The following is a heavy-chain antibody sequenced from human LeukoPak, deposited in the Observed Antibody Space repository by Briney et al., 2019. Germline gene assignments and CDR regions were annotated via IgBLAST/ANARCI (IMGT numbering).Heavy chain of an antibody. D-gene: IGHD6-19*01. CDR3: ARAYSSGFPFGYYMDV. CDR2: MNPNSGNT. CDR1: GYTFTSYD. J-gene: IGHJ6*03. V-gene: IGHV1-8*03. Sequence: ASVKVSCKASGYTFTSYDINWVRQATGQGLEWMGWMNPNSGNTGYAQKFQGRVTITRNTSISTAYMELSSLRSEDTAVYYCARAYSSGFPFGYYMDVWGKGTTVTVSS.